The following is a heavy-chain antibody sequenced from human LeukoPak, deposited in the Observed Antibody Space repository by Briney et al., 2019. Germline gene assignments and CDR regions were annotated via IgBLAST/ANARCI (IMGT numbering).Heavy chain of an antibody. Sequence: GRSLRLSCAASGFTSSSYGMHWVRQAPGKGLEWVAVISYDGSNKYYADSVKGRLTISRDNSKNTLYLQMNSLRAEDTAVYYCAKLARLRPFDYWGQGTLVTVSS. J-gene: IGHJ4*02. CDR2: ISYDGSNK. CDR1: GFTSSSYG. V-gene: IGHV3-30*18. CDR3: AKLARLRPFDY. D-gene: IGHD4-17*01.